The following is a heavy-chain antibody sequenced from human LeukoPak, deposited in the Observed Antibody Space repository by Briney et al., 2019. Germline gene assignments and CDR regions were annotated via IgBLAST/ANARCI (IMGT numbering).Heavy chain of an antibody. V-gene: IGHV1-69*01. Sequence: SVKVSSKASGGTFSSYAISWVRQAPGQGLEWMGGIIPIFGTANYAQKFQGRVTITADESTSTAYMELSSLRSEDTAVYYCAMLGYCSGGSCYQPAEYFQHWGQGTLVTVSS. CDR2: IIPIFGTA. D-gene: IGHD2-15*01. J-gene: IGHJ1*01. CDR3: AMLGYCSGGSCYQPAEYFQH. CDR1: GGTFSSYA.